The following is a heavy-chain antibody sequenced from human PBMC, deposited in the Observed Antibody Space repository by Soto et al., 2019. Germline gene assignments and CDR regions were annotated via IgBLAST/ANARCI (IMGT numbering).Heavy chain of an antibody. V-gene: IGHV5-10-1*01. CDR3: ARRSGYSYGKGYSCYGMDV. CDR2: IDPSDSYT. CDR1: GYSFTSYW. D-gene: IGHD5-18*01. Sequence: EVQLVQSGAEVKKPGESLRISCKGSGYSFTSYWISWVRQMPGKGLEWMGRIDPSDSYTNYSPSFQGHVTISADKSISTAYLQWSSMKASDTAMYYGARRSGYSYGKGYSCYGMDVWGQGNTVTVSS. J-gene: IGHJ6*02.